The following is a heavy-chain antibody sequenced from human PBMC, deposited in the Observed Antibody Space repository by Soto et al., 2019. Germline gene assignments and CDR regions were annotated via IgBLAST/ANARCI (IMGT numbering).Heavy chain of an antibody. Sequence: GESLKISFKGSGYSFTSYWISLVRQIPGKGLEWMGRIDPSDSYTNYSPSFQGHVTISADKSISTAYLQWSSLKASDTAMYYCATETYYYDSSGYVTFDIWGQGTMVTVSS. CDR2: IDPSDSYT. V-gene: IGHV5-10-1*01. D-gene: IGHD3-22*01. CDR1: GYSFTSYW. CDR3: ATETYYYDSSGYVTFDI. J-gene: IGHJ3*02.